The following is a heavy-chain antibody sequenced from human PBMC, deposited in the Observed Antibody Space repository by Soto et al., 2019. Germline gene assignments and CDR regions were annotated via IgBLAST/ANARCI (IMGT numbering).Heavy chain of an antibody. Sequence: QVQLVQSGAEVKKPGSSVKVSCKASGGTFSSYAISWVRQAPGQGLEWMGGIIPIFGTANYAQKFQGRVTITADESTSTAYRELSSLRSEDTAVYYCARGGIAVAGGYNWFDPWGQGTLVTVSS. V-gene: IGHV1-69*01. CDR3: ARGGIAVAGGYNWFDP. J-gene: IGHJ5*02. D-gene: IGHD6-19*01. CDR2: IIPIFGTA. CDR1: GGTFSSYA.